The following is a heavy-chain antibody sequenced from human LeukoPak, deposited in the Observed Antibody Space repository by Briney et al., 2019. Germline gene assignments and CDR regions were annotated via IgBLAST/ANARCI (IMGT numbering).Heavy chain of an antibody. Sequence: MPSETLSLTCTVSGGSISSYYWSWIRQPPGKGLEWIGYIYYSGSTNYNPSLKSRVTISVDTSKNQFSLKLSSVTAADTAVYYCASTVDTAMVDLDAFDIWGQGTMVTVSS. CDR1: GGSISSYY. CDR3: ASTVDTAMVDLDAFDI. J-gene: IGHJ3*02. CDR2: IYYSGST. D-gene: IGHD5-18*01. V-gene: IGHV4-59*08.